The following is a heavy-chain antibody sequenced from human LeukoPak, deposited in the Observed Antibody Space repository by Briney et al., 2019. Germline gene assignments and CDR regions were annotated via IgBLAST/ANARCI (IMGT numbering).Heavy chain of an antibody. CDR2: ITTSDGNT. CDR1: GFTFSSYT. Sequence: GGSLRLSCAASGFTFSSYTMSWVRQAPGKGLEWVSTITTSDGNTYYADSVKGRLTVSRDNSKNTLYLQMNSLRAEDTAVYYCAKDGGLWVSAHWGDSWGRGTLVTVSS. CDR3: AKDGGLWVSAHWGDS. D-gene: IGHD7-27*01. V-gene: IGHV3-23*01. J-gene: IGHJ4*02.